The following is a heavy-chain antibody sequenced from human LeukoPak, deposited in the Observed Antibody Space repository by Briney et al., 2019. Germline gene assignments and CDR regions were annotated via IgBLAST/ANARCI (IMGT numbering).Heavy chain of an antibody. CDR1: GYTFTSYY. CDR3: ARDMKGSQSGSYYHYYYYYMDV. CDR2: INPSGGST. V-gene: IGHV1-46*01. D-gene: IGHD3-10*01. J-gene: IGHJ6*03. Sequence: ASVKVSCKASGYTFTSYYMHWVRQAPGQGLEWMGIINPSGGSTSYAQKFQGRVTMTRDTSTSTVYMELSSLRSEDTAVYYCARDMKGSQSGSYYHYYYYYMDVWGKGTTVTTSS.